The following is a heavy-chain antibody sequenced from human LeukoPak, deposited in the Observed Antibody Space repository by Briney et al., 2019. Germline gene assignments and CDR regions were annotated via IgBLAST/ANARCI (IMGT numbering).Heavy chain of an antibody. CDR2: INPNSGGT. D-gene: IGHD3-10*01. J-gene: IGHJ5*02. CDR3: ARDGYYGSGAGHWFDP. CDR1: GYTFTGYY. Sequence: ASVKVSCKASGYTFTGYYMHWVRQAPGQGLEWMGWINPNSGGTNYAQKFQGRVTMTRDTSISTAYMELSRLRSDDTAVYYRARDGYYGSGAGHWFDPWGQGTLVTVSS. V-gene: IGHV1-2*02.